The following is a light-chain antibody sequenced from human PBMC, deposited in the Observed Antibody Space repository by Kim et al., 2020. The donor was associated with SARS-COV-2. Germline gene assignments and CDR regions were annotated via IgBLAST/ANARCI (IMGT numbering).Light chain of an antibody. Sequence: ASVGDRVIIACRASKSISFWLAWYQQKPGKVPKLLIYKASNLESGVPSRFSGSGSGTEFSLTITSLQPDDFATYYCQQYESYSPFSFGQGTKLEI. V-gene: IGKV1-5*03. CDR2: KAS. J-gene: IGKJ2*03. CDR3: QQYESYSPFS. CDR1: KSISFW.